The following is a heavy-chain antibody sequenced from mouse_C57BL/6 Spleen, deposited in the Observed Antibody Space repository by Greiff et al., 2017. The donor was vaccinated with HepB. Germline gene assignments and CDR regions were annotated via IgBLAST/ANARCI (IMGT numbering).Heavy chain of an antibody. CDR3: ARDDDGYTDY. V-gene: IGHV3-6*01. CDR1: GYSITSGYY. J-gene: IGHJ2*01. CDR2: ISYDGSN. Sequence: ESGPGLVKPSQSLSLTCSVTGYSITSGYYWNWIRQFPGNKLEWMGYISYDGSNNYNPSLKNRISITRDTSKNQFFLKLNSVTTEDTATYYCARDDDGYTDYWGQGTTLTVSS. D-gene: IGHD2-3*01.